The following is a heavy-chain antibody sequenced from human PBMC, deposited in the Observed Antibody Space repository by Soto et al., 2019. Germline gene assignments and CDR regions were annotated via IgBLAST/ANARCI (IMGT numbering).Heavy chain of an antibody. CDR1: GGSISSYY. D-gene: IGHD3-10*01. J-gene: IGHJ6*03. CDR3: ARDRAYYYGSGSYYNLAKYYYYYMDV. V-gene: IGHV4-59*01. CDR2: IYYSGST. Sequence: SETLCLTCTVSGGSISSYYWSWIRQPPGKGLEWIGYIYYSGSTNYNPSLKSRVTISVDTSKNQFSLKLSSVTAADTAVYYCARDRAYYYGSGSYYNLAKYYYYYMDVWGKGTTVTVSS.